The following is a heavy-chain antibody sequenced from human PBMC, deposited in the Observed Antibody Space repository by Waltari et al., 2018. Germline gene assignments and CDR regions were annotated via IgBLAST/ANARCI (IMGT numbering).Heavy chain of an antibody. CDR1: GYIFSGYF. V-gene: IGHV1-2*06. CDR3: ARESSVSWYGADY. J-gene: IGHJ4*02. Sequence: QGQLVQSGAEVKKPGASVKVSCKASGYIFSGYFIHWLRRARGEGLEWMGRIDPDNGGTTYAQNVQGRVTLTWDTSISTAYMELSSLTSDDTAVYYCARESSVSWYGADYWGQGTLVTVSS. CDR2: IDPDNGGT. D-gene: IGHD6-13*01.